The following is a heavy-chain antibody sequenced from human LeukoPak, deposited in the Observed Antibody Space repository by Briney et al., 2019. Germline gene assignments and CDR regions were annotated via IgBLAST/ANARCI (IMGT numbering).Heavy chain of an antibody. CDR1: GFTFIIYS. CDR3: ARVLWFGEVLKGDAFDI. J-gene: IGHJ3*02. Sequence: GGTLRLSPAASGFTFIIYSMQCVREAPGTEREGVAVIWYDGSNKNYRDSVKDRFTIYRDKTRNTPYLQITSLRAEDTAVYYCARVLWFGEVLKGDAFDIWGQGTMVTVPS. D-gene: IGHD3-10*01. V-gene: IGHV3-33*08. CDR2: IWYDGSNK.